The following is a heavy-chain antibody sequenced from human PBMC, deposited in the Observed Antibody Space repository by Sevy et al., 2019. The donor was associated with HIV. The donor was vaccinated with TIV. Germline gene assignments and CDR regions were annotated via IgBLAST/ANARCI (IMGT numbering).Heavy chain of an antibody. Sequence: GGSLRLSCAASGFTFSSYAMSWVRQAPGKGLEWVSAISGSGGSTYYADSVKGRFTISRDNSKNTLYLQMNSLRAEDTAVYYCAKGPELYRQSSSWYRMISEYFQHWGQGTLVTVSS. J-gene: IGHJ1*01. CDR1: GFTFSSYA. CDR3: AKGPELYRQSSSWYRMISEYFQH. CDR2: ISGSGGST. D-gene: IGHD6-13*01. V-gene: IGHV3-23*01.